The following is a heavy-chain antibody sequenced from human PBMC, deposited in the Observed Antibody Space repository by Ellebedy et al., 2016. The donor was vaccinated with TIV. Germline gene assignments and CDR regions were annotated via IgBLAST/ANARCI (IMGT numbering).Heavy chain of an antibody. CDR1: GFTFNRYS. D-gene: IGHD1-20*01. J-gene: IGHJ4*02. CDR3: ARDRFFNYYFDY. CDR2: ISSSGTSI. Sequence: GESLKISCAASGFTFNRYSMNWVRQAPGKGLEWVSSISSSGTSINYGDSVKGRFTISRDNSKSTLYLQMNSLRAEDTAVYYCARDRFFNYYFDYWGQGTLVTVSS. V-gene: IGHV3-21*01.